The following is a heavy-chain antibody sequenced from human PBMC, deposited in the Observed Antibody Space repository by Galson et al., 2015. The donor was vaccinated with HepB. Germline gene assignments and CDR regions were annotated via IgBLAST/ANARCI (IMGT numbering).Heavy chain of an antibody. V-gene: IGHV1-69*13. D-gene: IGHD3-16*01. Sequence: SVKVSCKASGATFYNYTISWVRQAPGQGLEWMGGIIPLFGTANYAQKFQGRVTITADESTSTAYMELSSLRSEDTAVYYCARNGVGGDYSGMDVWGQGTTVTVSS. CDR2: IIPLFGTA. CDR1: GATFYNYT. J-gene: IGHJ6*02. CDR3: ARNGVGGDYSGMDV.